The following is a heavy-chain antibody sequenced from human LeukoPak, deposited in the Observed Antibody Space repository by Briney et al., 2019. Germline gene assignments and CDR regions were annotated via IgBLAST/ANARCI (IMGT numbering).Heavy chain of an antibody. J-gene: IGHJ4*02. V-gene: IGHV3-21*01. CDR2: ISSSSTYI. Sequence: GGSLRLSCAASGFTFSTYCMNWVRQAPGKGLEWVSSISSSSTYIYYADSVKGRFTISRDNSKNTLYLQMNSLRAEDTAVYYCARAIVVVPAAISLSLGYWGQGTLVTVSS. CDR1: GFTFSTYC. CDR3: ARAIVVVPAAISLSLGY. D-gene: IGHD2-2*02.